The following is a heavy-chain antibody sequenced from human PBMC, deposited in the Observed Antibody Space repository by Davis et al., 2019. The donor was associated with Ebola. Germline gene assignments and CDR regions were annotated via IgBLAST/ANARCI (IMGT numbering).Heavy chain of an antibody. CDR1: GYTFTSYG. CDR3: ARVKAGDCSGGSCLGRWFDP. J-gene: IGHJ5*02. Sequence: ASVKVSCKASGYTFTSYGISWVRQAPGQGLEWMGWISAYNGNTNYAQKLQGRVTMTTDTSTSTAYMELRSLRSDDTAVYYCARVKAGDCSGGSCLGRWFDPWGQGTLVTVSS. D-gene: IGHD2-15*01. V-gene: IGHV1-18*01. CDR2: ISAYNGNT.